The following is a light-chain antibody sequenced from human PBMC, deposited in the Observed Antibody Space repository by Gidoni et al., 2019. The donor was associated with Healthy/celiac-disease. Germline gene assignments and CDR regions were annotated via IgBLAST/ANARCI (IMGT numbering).Light chain of an antibody. CDR1: QDSTNY. CDR3: QQYDNLPLT. J-gene: IGKJ4*01. V-gene: IGKV1-33*01. Sequence: DIQMTPSPSSLSASVGDRVTITCQASQDSTNYLNWYQQKPGKAPKLLIYDASNWETGVPSRFSGSGSGTDFTFTISSLQPEDIATYYCQQYDNLPLTFGGGTKVEIK. CDR2: DAS.